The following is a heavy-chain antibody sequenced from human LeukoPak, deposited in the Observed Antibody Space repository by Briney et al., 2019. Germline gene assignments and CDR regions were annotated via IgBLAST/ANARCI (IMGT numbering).Heavy chain of an antibody. CDR1: GFTFSSYA. J-gene: IGHJ3*02. V-gene: IGHV3-30*04. Sequence: PGGSLRLSCAASGFTFSSYAMHWVRQAPGKGLEWVAVISYDGSNKYYADSVKGRFTISRDNAKNSLYLQMNSLRAEDTAVYYCARAFPPYYYDSSGPRAFDIWGQGTMVTVSS. D-gene: IGHD3-22*01. CDR3: ARAFPPYYYDSSGPRAFDI. CDR2: ISYDGSNK.